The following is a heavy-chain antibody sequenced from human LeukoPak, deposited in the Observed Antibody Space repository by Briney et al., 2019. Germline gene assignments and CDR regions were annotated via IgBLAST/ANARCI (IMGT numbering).Heavy chain of an antibody. Sequence: GASVKVSCKASGYTSTNYHMHWVRQAPGQGLEWMGIINPSGGSTNYAQKFQGRVTLTRDTSTSTVYMELSSLRSDDTAVYYCARGTYCGGDCYSLGGNYYFDYWGQGTLVTVSS. J-gene: IGHJ4*02. V-gene: IGHV1-46*01. CDR3: ARGTYCGGDCYSLGGNYYFDY. CDR2: INPSGGST. D-gene: IGHD2-21*02. CDR1: GYTSTNYH.